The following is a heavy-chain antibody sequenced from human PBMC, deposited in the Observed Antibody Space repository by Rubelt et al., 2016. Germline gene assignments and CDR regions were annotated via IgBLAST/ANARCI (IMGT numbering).Heavy chain of an antibody. J-gene: IGHJ6*02. CDR2: TYYSGTT. V-gene: IGHV4-39*07. D-gene: IGHD5-24*01. Sequence: QLQLQESGPGLVKPSETLSLTCTVSGGSISSNTYYWGWIRQPPGQGLEWIGSTYYSGTTYYNPSPKSRVTKAVDTSENQVSLNLTAWTAADTAGYYCARGRNPQFYGMDVWGHGATVTVSS. CDR3: ARGRNPQFYGMDV. CDR1: GGSISSNTYY.